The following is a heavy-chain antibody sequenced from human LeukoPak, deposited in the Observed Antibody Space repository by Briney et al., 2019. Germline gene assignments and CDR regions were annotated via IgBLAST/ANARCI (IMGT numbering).Heavy chain of an antibody. V-gene: IGHV3-20*04. CDR1: GFTFDDYG. CDR3: ARDYGEYYYDSSGYYGGFDY. J-gene: IGHJ4*02. CDR2: INWNGGST. Sequence: GGSLRLSCAASGFTFDDYGMSWVRQAPGKGLEWVSGINWNGGSTGYADSVKGRFTISRDNAKNSLHLQMNSLRAEDTAVYYCARDYGEYYYDSSGYYGGFDYWGQGTLVTVSS. D-gene: IGHD3-22*01.